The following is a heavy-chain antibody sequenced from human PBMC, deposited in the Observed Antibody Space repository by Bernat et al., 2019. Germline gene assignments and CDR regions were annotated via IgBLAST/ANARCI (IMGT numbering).Heavy chain of an antibody. J-gene: IGHJ5*02. V-gene: IGHV4-39*01. CDR3: ARRRYNWNDRLRMTFDP. CDR1: GGSISSSSYY. Sequence: QLQLQESGPGLVKPSETLSLTCTVSGGSISSSSYYWGWIRQPPGKGLEWIGSIYYSGSTYYNPSLKSRVTISVDTSKIQFSLKLSSVTAADTAVYYCARRRYNWNDRLRMTFDPWGQGTLVTVSS. D-gene: IGHD1-1*01. CDR2: IYYSGST.